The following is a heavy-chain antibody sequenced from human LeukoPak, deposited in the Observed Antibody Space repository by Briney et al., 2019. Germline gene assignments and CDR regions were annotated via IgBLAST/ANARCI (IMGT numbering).Heavy chain of an antibody. J-gene: IGHJ4*02. V-gene: IGHV3-7*01. Sequence: GGSLRLSCAASGFTFSNYWMSWVRQAPGKGLEWVANIKDFGSEKYYVDSVKGRFTISRDNAKNSLYLQMNSLRAEDTALYYCVRTRVVVTAYFDYWDQGTLVTVSS. CDR1: GFTFSNYW. CDR2: IKDFGSEK. D-gene: IGHD2-21*02. CDR3: VRTRVVVTAYFDY.